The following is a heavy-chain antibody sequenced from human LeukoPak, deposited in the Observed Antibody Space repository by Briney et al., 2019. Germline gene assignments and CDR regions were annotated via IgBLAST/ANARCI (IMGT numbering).Heavy chain of an antibody. Sequence: GASVKVSCKASGYSFTSYYMHWVRLAPGQGLEWMGIIDPSGGDTTYAPKFQDRVTLTRDTSTSTVYLGLSSLRSDDTAVYYCARGGLGTDSGYDLRGSSWFDPWGQGTLVTVSS. J-gene: IGHJ5*02. D-gene: IGHD5-12*01. V-gene: IGHV1-46*01. CDR2: IDPSGGDT. CDR3: ARGGLGTDSGYDLRGSSWFDP. CDR1: GYSFTSYY.